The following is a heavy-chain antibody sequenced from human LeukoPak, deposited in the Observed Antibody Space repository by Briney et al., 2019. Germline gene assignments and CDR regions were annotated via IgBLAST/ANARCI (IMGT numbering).Heavy chain of an antibody. CDR3: ARVSSGNYYYGMDV. Sequence: GRSLRLSCAASGFTFSSYGMHWVRQAPGEGLEWVAVKSYDGSNKYYADSVKGRFTISRDNSKNTLYLQMNSLRAEDTAVYYGARVSSGNYYYGMDVWGQGTTVTVSS. V-gene: IGHV3-30*03. CDR2: KSYDGSNK. CDR1: GFTFSSYG. J-gene: IGHJ6*02. D-gene: IGHD2-15*01.